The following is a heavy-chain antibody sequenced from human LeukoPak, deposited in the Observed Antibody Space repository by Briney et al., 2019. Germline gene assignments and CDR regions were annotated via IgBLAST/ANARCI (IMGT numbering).Heavy chain of an antibody. CDR1: GGSISSYY. CDR3: ARCGLGYDAFDI. V-gene: IGHV4-59*01. J-gene: IGHJ3*02. CDR2: IYYSRST. Sequence: SETQSLTCTVSGGSISSYYWSWIRQPPGKGLEWIGYIYYSRSTNYNPSLKSRVTISVDTSKNQFSLKLSSVTAADTAVYYCARCGLGYDAFDIWGQGTMVTVSS. D-gene: IGHD1-26*01.